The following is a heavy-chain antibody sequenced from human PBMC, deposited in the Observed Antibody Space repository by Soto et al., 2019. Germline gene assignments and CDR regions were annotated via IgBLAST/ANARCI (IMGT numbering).Heavy chain of an antibody. Sequence: QVTLKESGPVLVKPTETLTLTCTVSGFSLSNARMGVSWIRQPPGKALEWLAHIFSNDEKSYSTSLKSRLTISKDTSKSQVVLTMTNIDPVDTATYYCARISANIAAAGTQFDYWGQGTLVTVSS. J-gene: IGHJ4*02. V-gene: IGHV2-26*01. D-gene: IGHD6-13*01. CDR2: IFSNDEK. CDR1: GFSLSNARMG. CDR3: ARISANIAAAGTQFDY.